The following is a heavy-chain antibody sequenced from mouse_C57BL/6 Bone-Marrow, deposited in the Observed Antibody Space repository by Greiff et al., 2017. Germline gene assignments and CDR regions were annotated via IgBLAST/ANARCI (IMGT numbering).Heavy chain of an antibody. Sequence: VQLQQPGAELVMPGASVKLSCKASGYTFTSYWMHWVKQRPGQGLEWIGEIDPSDSYTNYNQKFKGKSTLTVDKSSSTAYMQLSSLTSEDSAVDYCARDGLLRGWFAYWGQGTLVTVSA. CDR2: IDPSDSYT. CDR1: GYTFTSYW. V-gene: IGHV1-69*01. J-gene: IGHJ3*01. D-gene: IGHD1-1*01. CDR3: ARDGLLRGWFAY.